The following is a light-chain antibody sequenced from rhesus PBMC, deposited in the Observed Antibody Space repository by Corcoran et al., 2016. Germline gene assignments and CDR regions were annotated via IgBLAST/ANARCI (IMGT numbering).Light chain of an antibody. Sequence: QAALTQPRSVSGSPGQSVTISCTGTSSDIGGYNYVSWYQQHPGTAPKRIIYEVSKRPSGVSDRFSGSKSGNTASLTISGLQAEDEADYYCSSYAGSNTYIFGAGTRLTVL. CDR2: EVS. V-gene: IGLV2-32*02. CDR1: SSDIGGYNY. J-gene: IGLJ1*01. CDR3: SSYAGSNTYI.